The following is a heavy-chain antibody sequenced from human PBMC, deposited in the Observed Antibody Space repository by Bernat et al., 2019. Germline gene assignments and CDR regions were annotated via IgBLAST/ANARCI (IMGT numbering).Heavy chain of an antibody. Sequence: QVQLVQSGAEVKKPGSSVKVSCKASGGTFSSYTISWVRQAPGQGLEWMGRIIPILGIANYAQKFQGRVTMTTDTSTSTAYMELRSLRSDDTAVYYCARDGGVVPAAIHYWGQGTLVTVSS. CDR3: ARDGGVVPAAIHY. D-gene: IGHD2-2*01. V-gene: IGHV1-69*08. CDR1: GGTFSSYT. CDR2: IIPILGIA. J-gene: IGHJ4*02.